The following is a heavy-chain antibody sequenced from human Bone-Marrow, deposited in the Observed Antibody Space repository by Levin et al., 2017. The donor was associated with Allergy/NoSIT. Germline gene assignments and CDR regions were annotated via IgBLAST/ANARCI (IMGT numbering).Heavy chain of an antibody. CDR2: IYYSGST. V-gene: IGHV4-39*01. D-gene: IGHD6-6*01. CDR1: GGSISSSSYY. J-gene: IGHJ4*02. Sequence: SQTLSLTCPVSGGSISSSSYYWGWIRQPPEKGLEWIGSIYYSGSTYYNPSLKSRVTISVDTSKNQFSLKLSSVTAADTAVYYCARHFSRARGKRDYWGQGTLVTVSS. CDR3: ARHFSRARGKRDY.